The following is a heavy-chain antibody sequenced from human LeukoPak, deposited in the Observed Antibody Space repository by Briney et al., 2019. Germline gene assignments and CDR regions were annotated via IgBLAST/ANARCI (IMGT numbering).Heavy chain of an antibody. CDR1: GFTFSDYY. D-gene: IGHD1-26*01. Sequence: GGTLRLSCAASGFTFSDYYMSWIRQAPGKGLEWVSYISSSGNTIYYADSVKGRFTISRDNAKNSLYLQMNSLRAEDTAVYYCARSTRRDSEIALAEYFQHWGQGTLVTVSS. J-gene: IGHJ1*01. CDR3: ARSTRRDSEIALAEYFQH. CDR2: ISSSGNTI. V-gene: IGHV3-11*01.